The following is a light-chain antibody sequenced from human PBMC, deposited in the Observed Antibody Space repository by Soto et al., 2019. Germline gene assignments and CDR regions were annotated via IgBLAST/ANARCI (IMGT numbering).Light chain of an antibody. CDR3: SSYTSSTSYV. J-gene: IGLJ1*01. Sequence: QSALTQPASVSGSPGQPIAISCTGTSSDVGTYDLVSWYQQHPGKAPKLMIYEGTNRPSGVSNRFSGSKSANTASLTISGLQAEEKVVYYGSSYTSSTSYVSGTGTKVTVL. V-gene: IGLV2-14*02. CDR1: SSDVGTYDL. CDR2: EGT.